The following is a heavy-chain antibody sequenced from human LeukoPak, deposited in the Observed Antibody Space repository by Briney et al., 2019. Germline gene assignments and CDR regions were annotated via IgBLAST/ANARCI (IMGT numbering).Heavy chain of an antibody. CDR2: INPNSGGT. Sequence: GASVTVSCTASGYTFTGYYMHWVRQAPGQGLEWMGWINPNSGGTNYAQKFQGWVTMTRDTSISTAYMELSRLRSDDTAVYYCARDLGELLWFGDLRAGYAFDIWGQGTMVTVSS. D-gene: IGHD3-10*01. V-gene: IGHV1-2*04. CDR1: GYTFTGYY. CDR3: ARDLGELLWFGDLRAGYAFDI. J-gene: IGHJ3*02.